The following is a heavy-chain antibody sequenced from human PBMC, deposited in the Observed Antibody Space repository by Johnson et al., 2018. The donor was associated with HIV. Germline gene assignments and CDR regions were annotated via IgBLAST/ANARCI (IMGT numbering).Heavy chain of an antibody. J-gene: IGHJ3*01. D-gene: IGHD3-10*01. CDR2: IGTAGDT. CDR3: AKDLSSQLLWFIRDGFDV. Sequence: VQLVESGGGVVRPGGSLRLSCAASGFTFDDYGMSWVRQAPGKGLEWVSAIGTAGDTYYPGSVKGRFTISRENAKNSLYLQMNSLRAGDTAVYYCAKDLSSQLLWFIRDGFDVWGQGTMVTVSS. V-gene: IGHV3-13*01. CDR1: GFTFDDYG.